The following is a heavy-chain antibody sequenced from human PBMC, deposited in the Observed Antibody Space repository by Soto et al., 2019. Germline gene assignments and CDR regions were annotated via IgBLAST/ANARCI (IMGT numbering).Heavy chain of an antibody. D-gene: IGHD4-17*01. Sequence: SVKVSCKASGGTFSSYAISWVRQAPGQGLEWMGGIIPIFGTANYAQKFQGRVTITADKSTSTAYMKLSSLRSEDTAVYYCAGGTKTTVTPSYYYYGMDVWGQGTTVTVSS. CDR2: IIPIFGTA. J-gene: IGHJ6*02. CDR1: GGTFSSYA. CDR3: AGGTKTTVTPSYYYYGMDV. V-gene: IGHV1-69*06.